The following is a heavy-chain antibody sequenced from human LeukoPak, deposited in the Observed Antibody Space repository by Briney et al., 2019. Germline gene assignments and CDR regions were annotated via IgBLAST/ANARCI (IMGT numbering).Heavy chain of an antibody. CDR3: ARIGAGSSRDY. V-gene: IGHV3-21*01. Sequence: GGSLGLSCAASGFTFSNFAMTWVRHAPGKGLEWVSSIVGSSSTYYADSLKGRFTISRDNAKNSLYLQMNSLRAEDTAVYYCARIGAGSSRDYWGQGTLVTVSS. CDR2: IVGSSST. J-gene: IGHJ4*02. CDR1: GFTFSNFA. D-gene: IGHD6-13*01.